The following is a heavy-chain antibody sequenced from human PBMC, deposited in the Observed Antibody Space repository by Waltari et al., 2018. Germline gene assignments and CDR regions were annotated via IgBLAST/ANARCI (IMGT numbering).Heavy chain of an antibody. Sequence: QLQLQESGPGLVEPSETLSLTCTASGDSISNNNYYWGWIRQPRGTGLQWIGSFHYIGDTYYSSSLKSRVIISEDTSNNQFSLRLTSVTAADTAIYFCARNQRGWFDAFDIWGQGTAVTVSS. J-gene: IGHJ3*02. CDR1: GDSISNNNYY. CDR2: FHYIGDT. CDR3: ARNQRGWFDAFDI. V-gene: IGHV4-39*07. D-gene: IGHD6-19*01.